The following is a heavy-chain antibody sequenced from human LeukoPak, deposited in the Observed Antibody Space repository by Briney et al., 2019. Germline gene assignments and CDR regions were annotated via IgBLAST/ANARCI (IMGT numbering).Heavy chain of an antibody. V-gene: IGHV1-69*04. CDR1: GGTFSSYA. J-gene: IGHJ4*02. CDR3: VRGGTAMDPGDY. D-gene: IGHD5-18*01. CDR2: ITPMLGIA. Sequence: SVKVSCKASGGTFSSYAISWVRQAPGEGLEYMGRITPMLGIANYAQKFQGRVTITADKSTSTAYMEMSSLRSEDTAVYYCVRGGTAMDPGDYWGRGTLVTVSS.